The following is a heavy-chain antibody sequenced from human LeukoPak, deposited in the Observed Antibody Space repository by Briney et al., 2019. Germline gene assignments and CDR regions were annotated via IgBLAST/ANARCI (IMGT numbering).Heavy chain of an antibody. CDR2: VYISGST. V-gene: IGHV4-61*02. J-gene: IGHJ3*02. CDR1: GGSISSGSYY. Sequence: SETLSLTCTVSGGSISSGSYYWTWIRQPAGKGLEWIGRVYISGSTNYNPSLKSRVTISVDTSKNHFSLKLTAVTAADTAVYYCARGLEWGDGFDIWGQGTMVTVSP. D-gene: IGHD1-1*01. CDR3: ARGLEWGDGFDI.